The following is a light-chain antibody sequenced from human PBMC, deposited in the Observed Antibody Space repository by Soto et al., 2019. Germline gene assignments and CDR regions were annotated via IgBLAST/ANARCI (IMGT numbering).Light chain of an antibody. J-gene: IGLJ2*01. CDR1: NIGSKS. Sequence: SYELTQPPSVSVAPGQTARIPCGGNNIGSKSVNWYQQKPGQAPVLVVYDDSDRPSGIPERFSGSNSGNTATLTIRRVEAGDEADDYCQVWDSSSDHVVFGGGTKLTVL. V-gene: IGLV3-21*02. CDR3: QVWDSSSDHVV. CDR2: DDS.